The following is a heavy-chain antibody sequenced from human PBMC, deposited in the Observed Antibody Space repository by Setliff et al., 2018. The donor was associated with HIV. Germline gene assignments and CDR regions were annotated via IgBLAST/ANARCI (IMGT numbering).Heavy chain of an antibody. CDR2: IYISGST. CDR3: ARAFGSGSYRWFDP. V-gene: IGHV4-4*07. D-gene: IGHD3-10*01. CDR1: GGSISYHY. Sequence: SETLSLTCTVSGGSISYHYWSWIRQPAGKGLEWIGHIYISGSTNYNPSLKSRVSMSVDPSKNQFSLRLSSVTAADTAVYYCARAFGSGSYRWFDPWGQGTLVTSPQ. J-gene: IGHJ5*02.